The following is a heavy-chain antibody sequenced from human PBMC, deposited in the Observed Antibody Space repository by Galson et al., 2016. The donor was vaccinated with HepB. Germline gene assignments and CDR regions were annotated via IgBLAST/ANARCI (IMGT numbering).Heavy chain of an antibody. CDR3: ARGPHTRSGSYDY. V-gene: IGHV1-8*01. J-gene: IGHJ4*02. Sequence: SVKVSCKASGYTFTSYDIHWVRQATGQGLEWMGWVNPNSGNTGYAQKFQGRVTMTRNTSISTAYMGRSSLRYEDTAVYYCARGPHTRSGSYDYWGQGTLVTVSS. CDR1: GYTFTSYD. D-gene: IGHD1-26*01. CDR2: VNPNSGNT.